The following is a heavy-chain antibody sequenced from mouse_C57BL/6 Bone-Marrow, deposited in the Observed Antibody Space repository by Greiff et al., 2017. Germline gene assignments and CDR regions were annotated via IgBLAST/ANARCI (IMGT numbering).Heavy chain of an antibody. J-gene: IGHJ1*03. CDR2: INYDGSST. CDR1: GFTFSDYY. D-gene: IGHD4-1*01. CDR3: ARERSWDWYFDV. V-gene: IGHV5-16*01. Sequence: EVMLVESEGGLVQPGSSMKLSCTASGFTFSDYYMAWVRQVPEKGLEWVANINYDGSSTYYLDSLKSRFIISRDNAKNILYLQMSSLKSEDTATYYCARERSWDWYFDVWGTGTTVTVSS.